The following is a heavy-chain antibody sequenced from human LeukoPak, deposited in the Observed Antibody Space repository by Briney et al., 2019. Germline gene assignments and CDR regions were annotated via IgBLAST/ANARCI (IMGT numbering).Heavy chain of an antibody. D-gene: IGHD6-19*01. CDR3: AKDGRRGGWVFDY. Sequence: GGSLRLSCAASGFTVSSNYMSWVRQAPGKGLEWVSVIYSGGSTYYADSVKGRFTISRDNSKNTLYLQMNSLRAEDTAVYYCAKDGRRGGWVFDYWGQGTLVTVSS. V-gene: IGHV3-66*01. CDR1: GFTVSSNY. J-gene: IGHJ4*02. CDR2: IYSGGST.